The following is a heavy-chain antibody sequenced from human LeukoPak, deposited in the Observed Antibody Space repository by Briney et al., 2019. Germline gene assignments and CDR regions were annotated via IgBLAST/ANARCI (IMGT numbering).Heavy chain of an antibody. CDR2: INPNSGGT. J-gene: IGHJ4*02. CDR1: GYTFTGYY. CDR3: ARGPHIVVVTAIYYFDY. D-gene: IGHD2-21*02. V-gene: IGHV1-2*02. Sequence: ASVKVSCKASGYTFTGYYMHWVRQAPGQGLEWMGWINPNSGGTNYAQKFQGRVTMTRDTSISTAYMELSRLRSDDTAVYYCARGPHIVVVTAIYYFDYWGQGTLVTVSS.